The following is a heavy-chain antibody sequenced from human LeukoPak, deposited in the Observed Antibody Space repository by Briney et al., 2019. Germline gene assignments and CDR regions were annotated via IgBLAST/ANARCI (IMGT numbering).Heavy chain of an antibody. D-gene: IGHD6-13*01. Sequence: GGPLSLSWEAPGFPFGNYWRNWVGLAPGRGLEWVANIKQEGSEKYYVDSVKGRFIISRDDAKNSLFLQMNSLRVEDTAVYYCAREIAQQLDYWGQGTLVTVSA. CDR2: IKQEGSEK. V-gene: IGHV3-7*01. CDR1: GFPFGNYW. J-gene: IGHJ4*02. CDR3: AREIAQQLDY.